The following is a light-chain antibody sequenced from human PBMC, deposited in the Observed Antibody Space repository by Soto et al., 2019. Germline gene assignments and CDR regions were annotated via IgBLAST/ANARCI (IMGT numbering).Light chain of an antibody. CDR3: QQYNNWPPRT. J-gene: IGKJ2*01. CDR1: QSMSNS. CDR2: GAS. Sequence: EIVMTQSPASLSVSPGKTATLSCRASQSMSNSLAWYQQKPGQPPSLLIYGASTRATGIPARFSGSGSGTEFTLTISSLQSEDSALYYCQQYNNWPPRTFGQGTKLEIK. V-gene: IGKV3-15*01.